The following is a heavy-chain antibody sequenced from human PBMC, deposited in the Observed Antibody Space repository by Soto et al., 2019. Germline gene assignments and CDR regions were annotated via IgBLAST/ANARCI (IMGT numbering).Heavy chain of an antibody. CDR1: GASISSGGYS. Sequence: TLSLTFTVSGASISSGGYSSSRSLQHPMTSPEWIGYIYYSGSTYYNQSLKSRVNISVETSKNQFSMKLSSVTAADTAGCYCARADIVVVPAAQKKVWFDPWGQGTIVPVSS. CDR3: ARADIVVVPAAQKKVWFDP. J-gene: IGHJ5*02. V-gene: IGHV4-31*03. CDR2: IYYSGST. D-gene: IGHD2-2*01.